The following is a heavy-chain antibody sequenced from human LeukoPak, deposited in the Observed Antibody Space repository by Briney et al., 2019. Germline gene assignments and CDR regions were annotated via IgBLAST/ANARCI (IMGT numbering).Heavy chain of an antibody. CDR1: GGTFSSYA. J-gene: IGHJ4*02. V-gene: IGHV1-69*05. CDR2: IIPIFGTA. CDR3: ARFSTVTTRGGVFDY. D-gene: IGHD4-17*01. Sequence: ASVKVSCKASGGTFSSYAISWVRQAPGQGLERMGRIIPIFGTANYAQKFQGRVTITTDESTSTAYMELSSLRSEDTAVYYCARFSTVTTRGGVFDYWGQGTLVTVSS.